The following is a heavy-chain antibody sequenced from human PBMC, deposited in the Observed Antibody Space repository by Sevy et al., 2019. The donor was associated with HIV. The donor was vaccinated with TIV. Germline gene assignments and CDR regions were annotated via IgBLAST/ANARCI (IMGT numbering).Heavy chain of an antibody. V-gene: IGHV3-30*14. CDR3: AVGEGFFLY. D-gene: IGHD1-26*01. CDR2: ISHDGTNT. CDR1: RFAFSSYA. Sequence: GGSLRLSCAASRFAFSSYAVHWGRQAPGKGLEWVAFISHDGTNTDYAASVKGRFTISRDNSRNTLHLDISSLRVEDTAVYYCAVGEGFFLYWGQGTLVTVSS. J-gene: IGHJ4*02.